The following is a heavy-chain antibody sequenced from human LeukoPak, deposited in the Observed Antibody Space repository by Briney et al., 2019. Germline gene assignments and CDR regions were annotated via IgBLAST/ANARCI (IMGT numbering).Heavy chain of an antibody. J-gene: IGHJ4*02. D-gene: IGHD6-19*01. V-gene: IGHV1-8*01. CDR3: TRGSSGRRDN. Sequence: GASVKVSCKASGYTFTPCDINWVRQATGPGLEWMGWMNPNSGNTGYGQSFQGRITMTRDISIGTAYMELSNLTSEDTAIYYCTRGSSGRRDNWGQGTLVTVSA. CDR1: GYTFTPCD. CDR2: MNPNSGNT.